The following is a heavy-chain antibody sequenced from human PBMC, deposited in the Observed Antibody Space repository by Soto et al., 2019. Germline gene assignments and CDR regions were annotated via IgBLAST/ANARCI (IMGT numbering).Heavy chain of an antibody. CDR2: ISYDGSNK. CDR1: GFTFSSYA. J-gene: IGHJ6*02. V-gene: IGHV3-30-3*01. Sequence: QVQLVESGGGVVQPGRSLRLSCAASGFTFSSYAMHWVRQAPGKGLEWVAVISYDGSNKYYADSVKGRFTISRDNSKNTLYLQTNSLRADDTAVYYRTSTLDVWGQGTTVTVSS. CDR3: TSTLDV.